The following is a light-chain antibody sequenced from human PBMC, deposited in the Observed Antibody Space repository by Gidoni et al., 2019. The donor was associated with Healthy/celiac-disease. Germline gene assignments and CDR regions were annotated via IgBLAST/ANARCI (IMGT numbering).Light chain of an antibody. V-gene: IGLV1-44*01. CDR3: AAWDDSLNGVV. J-gene: IGLJ2*01. CDR1: SPNIGSNT. Sequence: QSVLTQPPSASGTPAQRATSPCSGSSPNIGSNTVNWYQQLPGTAPKLLTYSNNQRPSGVPDRFSGSKSGTSASLAISGLQSEDEADYYCAAWDDSLNGVVFGGGTKLTVL. CDR2: SNN.